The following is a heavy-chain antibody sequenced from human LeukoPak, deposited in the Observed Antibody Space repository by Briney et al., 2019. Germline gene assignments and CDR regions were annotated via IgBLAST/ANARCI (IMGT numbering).Heavy chain of an antibody. Sequence: AASVKVSCKASGYTFTSYAISWVRQAPGQGLEWMGWISAFNGNTNYAQKLQDRVTMTTGTSTSTAYMELRSLRSDDTAVYYCASRFDFWSGPPGGMDVWGQGTTVTVSS. CDR1: GYTFTSYA. V-gene: IGHV1-18*01. CDR2: ISAFNGNT. CDR3: ASRFDFWSGPPGGMDV. J-gene: IGHJ6*02. D-gene: IGHD3-3*01.